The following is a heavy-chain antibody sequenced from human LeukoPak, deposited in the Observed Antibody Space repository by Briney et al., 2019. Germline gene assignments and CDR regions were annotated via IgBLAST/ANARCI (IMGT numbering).Heavy chain of an antibody. CDR1: GFTFINAW. J-gene: IGHJ3*01. V-gene: IGHV3-15*01. CDR3: TFDYGDYGGV. D-gene: IGHD4-17*01. Sequence: GGSLRLSCAASGFTFINAWMSWVRQAPGKGLEWVGRIKSKTDGGTTDYAAPAKGRFTISRDDQKNTLYLQMNSLKTEDTAVYYCTFDYGDYGGVWGQGTIVTVSS. CDR2: IKSKTDGGTT.